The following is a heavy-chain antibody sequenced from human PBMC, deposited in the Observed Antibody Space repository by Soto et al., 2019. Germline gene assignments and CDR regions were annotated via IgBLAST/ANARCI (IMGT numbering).Heavy chain of an antibody. Sequence: GGSLRLSCAASGFTFSSYDMSWVRQAPGKGLECVSAISGSGGSTYYADSVKGRFTISRDNSKNTLYLQMNSLRAEDTAVYYCAKDSILTGYYKDYFDYWGQGTLVTVSS. J-gene: IGHJ4*02. D-gene: IGHD3-9*01. CDR1: GFTFSSYD. CDR2: ISGSGGST. V-gene: IGHV3-23*01. CDR3: AKDSILTGYYKDYFDY.